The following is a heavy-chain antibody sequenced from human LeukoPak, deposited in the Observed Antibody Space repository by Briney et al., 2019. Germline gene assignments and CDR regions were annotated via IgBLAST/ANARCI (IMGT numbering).Heavy chain of an antibody. CDR2: IYHSGST. J-gene: IGHJ2*01. D-gene: IGHD6-13*01. Sequence: PSETLSLTCTVSGYSISSGYYWGWIRQPPGKGLEWIGSIYHSGSTYYNPSLKSRVTISVDTSKTQFSLNLSSVTAADTAVYYCARVNQWGTAGTRYFGLWGRGTLVTVSS. V-gene: IGHV4-38-2*02. CDR3: ARVNQWGTAGTRYFGL. CDR1: GYSISSGYY.